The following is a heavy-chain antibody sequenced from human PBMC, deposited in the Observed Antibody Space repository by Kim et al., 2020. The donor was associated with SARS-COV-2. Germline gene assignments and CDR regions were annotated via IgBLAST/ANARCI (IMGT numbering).Heavy chain of an antibody. Sequence: SVKVSCKASGGTFGNYDFAWVRLAPGQGLEWMGGIIPVSDTRDYAQKFQGRLTFTADGSTSTAYMELTSLKSDDTAVYYCARVRTGSLYYYFGLDVWGPGPTVTVSS. CDR1: GGTFGNYD. CDR3: ARVRTGSLYYYFGLDV. D-gene: IGHD1-1*01. J-gene: IGHJ6*02. CDR2: IIPVSDTR. V-gene: IGHV1-69*13.